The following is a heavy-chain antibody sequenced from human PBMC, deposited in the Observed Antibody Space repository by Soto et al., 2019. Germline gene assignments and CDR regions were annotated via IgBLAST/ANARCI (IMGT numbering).Heavy chain of an antibody. Sequence: PSETLSLTCTVSGGSFSSGSYSWSWIRQLPGRGLEWMGYIYDSGSTFYRPSLKSRVNILMDRSKNQFSLELNSVTAADTAVYYCTRRTIGRVTDIWGQGTVVTVSS. V-gene: IGHV4-31*03. J-gene: IGHJ3*02. D-gene: IGHD3-10*01. CDR2: IYDSGST. CDR1: GGSFSSGSYS. CDR3: TRRTIGRVTDI.